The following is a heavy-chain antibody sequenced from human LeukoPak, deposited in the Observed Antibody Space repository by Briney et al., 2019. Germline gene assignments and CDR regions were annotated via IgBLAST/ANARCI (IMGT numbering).Heavy chain of an antibody. CDR3: ARPRRDYYYYYYMDV. V-gene: IGHV4-39*07. CDR1: GGSISSGSYY. CDR2: IYHSGST. J-gene: IGHJ6*03. Sequence: SETLSLTCTVSGGSISSGSYYWSWIRQPPGKGLEWIGSIYHSGSTYYNPSLKSRVTISVDTSKNQFSLKLSSVTAADTAVYYCARPRRDYYYYYYMDVWGKGTTVTVSS.